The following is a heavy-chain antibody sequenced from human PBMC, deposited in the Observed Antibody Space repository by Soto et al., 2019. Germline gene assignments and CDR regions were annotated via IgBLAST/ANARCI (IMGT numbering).Heavy chain of an antibody. CDR2: LTDDGKEK. D-gene: IGHD3-16*01. CDR3: AKVRFALKYYYGLDV. CDR1: GFTFSKYG. Sequence: QVHLVESEGGVVQPGTSLRLSCVASGFTFSKYGMHWVRQAPGKGLEWVAILTDDGKEKYYADSVKGRFIISRDNSNNTLFLQMNTLSAEDTAVYYCAKVRFALKYYYGLDVWGQGTTVSVSS. J-gene: IGHJ6*02. V-gene: IGHV3-30*18.